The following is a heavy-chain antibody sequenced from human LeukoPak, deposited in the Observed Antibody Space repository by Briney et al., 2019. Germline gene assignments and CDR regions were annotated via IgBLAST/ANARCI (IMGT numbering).Heavy chain of an antibody. Sequence: ASVKVSCKASGYTFTGYYMHWVRQAPGQGLEWMGWINPNSGGTNYAQKVQGRVTMTTDTYTSTAYMELRSLRSDDTAVYYCARALGYYNDYWGQGTLVTVSS. CDR2: INPNSGGT. V-gene: IGHV1-2*02. D-gene: IGHD3-9*01. CDR3: ARALGYYNDY. CDR1: GYTFTGYY. J-gene: IGHJ4*02.